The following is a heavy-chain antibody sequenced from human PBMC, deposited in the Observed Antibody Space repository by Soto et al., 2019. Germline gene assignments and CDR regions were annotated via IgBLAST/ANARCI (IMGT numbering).Heavy chain of an antibody. CDR3: ARRPRIKRLNRSDASDI. V-gene: IGHV5-51*01. CDR2: VSGSDSDT. D-gene: IGHD3-16*02. Sequence: PGESLKISCQASGYIFTNYWIVWVRQMPGKGLEWIGIVSGSDSDTRYSPSFQGRVTISADRSFSAAYLQWTSLKASDTAMYFCARRPRIKRLNRSDASDIWGQGTMVTVSS. CDR1: GYIFTNYW. J-gene: IGHJ3*02.